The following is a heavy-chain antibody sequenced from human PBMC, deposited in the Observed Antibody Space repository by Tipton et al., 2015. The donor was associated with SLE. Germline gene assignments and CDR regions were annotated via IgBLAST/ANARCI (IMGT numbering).Heavy chain of an antibody. CDR3: ATSGYDFLSWFDP. CDR2: VHSSGST. J-gene: IGHJ5*02. V-gene: IGHV4-59*11. CDR1: GGSISSHY. D-gene: IGHD5-12*01. Sequence: TLSLTCTVSGGSISSHYWSWIRQPPGKRLEWIGHVHSSGSTFYNPSLKSRVSISMDTSKNQVSLRMTSVTAADTAVYYCATSGYDFLSWFDPWAQGTPVTFP.